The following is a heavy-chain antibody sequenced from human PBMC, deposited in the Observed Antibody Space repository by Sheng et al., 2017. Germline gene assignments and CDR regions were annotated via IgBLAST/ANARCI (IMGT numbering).Heavy chain of an antibody. CDR3: AGQEEMATFGVLAP. Sequence: QVQLVQSGAEVKKPGSSVKVSCKASGDIFTTSGVSWLRQAPGQGLEWLGGIIPILGTTKYAQKFQDRLTITKDESTNTAYMELTFLTSEDMAVYYCAGQEEMATFGVLAPWGQGTLVSVSS. CDR1: GDIFTTSG. V-gene: IGHV1-69*05. J-gene: IGHJ5*02. D-gene: IGHD5-12*01. CDR2: IIPILGTT.